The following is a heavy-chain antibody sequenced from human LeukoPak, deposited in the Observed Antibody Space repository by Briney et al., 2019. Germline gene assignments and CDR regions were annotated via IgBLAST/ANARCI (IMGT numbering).Heavy chain of an antibody. D-gene: IGHD3-10*01. CDR1: GFTFSDYY. CDR2: FNSSDSTI. CDR3: ARNLKGRGLFDY. J-gene: IGHJ4*02. V-gene: IGHV3-11*01. Sequence: RGSLRLSCAHSGFTFSDYYMSWIRPALRKGREWVSHFNSSDSTIYNANSVRGRFTTSTDKDKNSLYLRINSVRAEDTAVYYCARNLKGRGLFDYWGEGSQVTVAS.